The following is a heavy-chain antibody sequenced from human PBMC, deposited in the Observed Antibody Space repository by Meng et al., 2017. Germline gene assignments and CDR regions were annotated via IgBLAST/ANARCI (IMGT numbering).Heavy chain of an antibody. J-gene: IGHJ4*02. Sequence: SETLSLTCTVSGGSISSGSYYWSWIRQPAGKGLEWIGRIYTSGSTNYNPSLKSRVTISVDTSKNQFSLKLSSVTAADTAAYYCSRENRAGPVDYWGQGTLVTVSS. CDR2: IYTSGST. D-gene: IGHD6-19*01. CDR3: SRENRAGPVDY. V-gene: IGHV4-61*02. CDR1: GGSISSGSYY.